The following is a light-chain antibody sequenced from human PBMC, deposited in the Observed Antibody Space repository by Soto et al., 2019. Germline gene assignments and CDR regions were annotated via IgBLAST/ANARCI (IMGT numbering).Light chain of an antibody. V-gene: IGKV1-39*01. J-gene: IGKJ2*01. Sequence: DIQMTQSPSSLSASVGDRVTITCRASQSISSYLNWYQQKPGKAPKLLIYAASSLQSGVPSRFSGSGSGTDLTLTISSLQPEDFATYYCQQSYSIMYTFGQGTKLEIK. CDR2: AAS. CDR1: QSISSY. CDR3: QQSYSIMYT.